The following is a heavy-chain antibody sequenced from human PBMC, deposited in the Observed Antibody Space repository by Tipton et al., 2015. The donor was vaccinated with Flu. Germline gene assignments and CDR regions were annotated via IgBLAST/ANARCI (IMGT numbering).Heavy chain of an antibody. J-gene: IGHJ4*02. D-gene: IGHD5-12*01. CDR1: GFISDDFC. CDR3: ARGRDSGHFFDY. V-gene: IGHV3-7*01. Sequence: PLRLSCAASGFISDDFCMSWLRQAPGKGLEWVANIKQDGSETDYVDSAKGRFSISRDNAKNSVYLQMISLRAEDTAVYYCARGRDSGHFFDYWGQGALVTVSS. CDR2: IKQDGSET.